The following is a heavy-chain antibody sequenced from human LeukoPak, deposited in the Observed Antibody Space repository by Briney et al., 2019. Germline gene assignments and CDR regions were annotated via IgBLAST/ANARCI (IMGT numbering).Heavy chain of an antibody. Sequence: SETLSLTCTVSGGSISSHYWSWIRQPPGKGLEWIGYVSDSGSTNYNPSLKSRVTVPVDTSKDQFSLKLTSVTAADTAVYYCARTGSSWPLYYYYYMDVWGKGTTVTVSS. CDR3: ARTGSSWPLYYYYYMDV. J-gene: IGHJ6*03. CDR2: VSDSGST. CDR1: GGSISSHY. D-gene: IGHD6-13*01. V-gene: IGHV4-59*11.